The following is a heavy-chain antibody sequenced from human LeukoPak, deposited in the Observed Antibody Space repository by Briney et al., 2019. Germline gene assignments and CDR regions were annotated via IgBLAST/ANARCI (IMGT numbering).Heavy chain of an antibody. Sequence: GGSLRLSCTVSGFTVSSNSMSWVRQAPGKGLEWVSFIYSDNTHYSDSVKGRVTISRDNSNNTLYLQMKSQRPKDTALYYCARRAGAYSHPYDYWGQGTLVTVSS. CDR1: GFTVSSNS. J-gene: IGHJ4*02. V-gene: IGHV3-53*01. D-gene: IGHD4/OR15-4a*01. CDR2: IYSDNT. CDR3: ARRAGAYSHPYDY.